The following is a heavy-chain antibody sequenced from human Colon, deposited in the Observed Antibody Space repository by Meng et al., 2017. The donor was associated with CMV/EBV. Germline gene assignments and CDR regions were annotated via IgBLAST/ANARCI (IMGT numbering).Heavy chain of an antibody. CDR1: GYSFTTYG. CDR3: VRGVTGTPRAFDY. Sequence: ASVKVSCKASGYSFTTYGISWVRQAPGQGLEWMGWIRTYNGDTNYAQSFQGRLTMTTDISTSTAYLELTSLTSDDTAVYYCVRGVTGTPRAFDYWGQGTLVTVSS. J-gene: IGHJ4*02. D-gene: IGHD1-7*01. V-gene: IGHV1-18*01. CDR2: IRTYNGDT.